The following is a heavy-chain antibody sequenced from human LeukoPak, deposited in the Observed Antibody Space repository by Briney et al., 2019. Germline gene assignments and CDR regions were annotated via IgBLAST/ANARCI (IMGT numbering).Heavy chain of an antibody. D-gene: IGHD6-13*01. J-gene: IGHJ6*03. Sequence: SETLSLTCTVSGGSISSHYWSWIRQPPGKGLEWIGYIYYSGSTNYNPSLKSRVTISVDTSKNQFSLKLSSVTAADTAVYYCARFLADSSSWYHYYYYYMDVWGKGTTVTVSS. CDR2: IYYSGST. CDR1: GGSISSHY. V-gene: IGHV4-59*11. CDR3: ARFLADSSSWYHYYYYYMDV.